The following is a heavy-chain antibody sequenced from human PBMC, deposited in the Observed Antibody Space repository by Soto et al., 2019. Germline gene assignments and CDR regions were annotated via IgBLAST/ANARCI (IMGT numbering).Heavy chain of an antibody. CDR3: ARGRGYSYGFDP. V-gene: IGHV4-30-4*01. CDR1: GDSISSNNNY. D-gene: IGHD5-18*01. CDR2: ISYSGTT. J-gene: IGHJ5*02. Sequence: QVQLQESGPGLVKPSQILSLTCTVSGDSISSNNNYWSWIRQPPGEGLEWIGFISYSGTTSYSPSLKSRVAISLDTSKNQFSLSLSSVTAADTAVYYCARGRGYSYGFDPWGQGTLVTVS.